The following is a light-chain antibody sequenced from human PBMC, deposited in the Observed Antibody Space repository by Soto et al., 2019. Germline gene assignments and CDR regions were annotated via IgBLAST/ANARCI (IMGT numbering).Light chain of an antibody. Sequence: EIVLTQSPGTLSLSPGERATLSCRASESVSNNYLAWYQQKLGQAPRLLIHGASSRATGIPDRFSGSGSGTDFTLTISRLEPEDFAVYYCQQYGSSRTFGQGTKVAI. V-gene: IGKV3-20*01. J-gene: IGKJ1*01. CDR1: ESVSNNY. CDR2: GAS. CDR3: QQYGSSRT.